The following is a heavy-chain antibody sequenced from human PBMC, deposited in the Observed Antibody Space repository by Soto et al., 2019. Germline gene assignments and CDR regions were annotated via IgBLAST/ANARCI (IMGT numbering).Heavy chain of an antibody. CDR1: GYTFTSYD. Sequence: GASVKVSCKASGYTFTSYDINWVRQATGQGLEWMGWMNPNSGNTGYAQKFQGRVTMTRNTSISTAYMELSSLRSEDTAVYYCARGNLVYGDYGSYYYMDVWGKGTTVTVS. J-gene: IGHJ6*03. CDR2: MNPNSGNT. V-gene: IGHV1-8*01. D-gene: IGHD4-17*01. CDR3: ARGNLVYGDYGSYYYMDV.